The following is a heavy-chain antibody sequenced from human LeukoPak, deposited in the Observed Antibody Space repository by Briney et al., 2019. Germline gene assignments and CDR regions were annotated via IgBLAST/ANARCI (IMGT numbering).Heavy chain of an antibody. CDR1: GFTVSSNY. CDR2: IYSGGST. D-gene: IGHD3-16*02. CDR3: ARGGSRDYVWGSYRPDAFDI. J-gene: IGHJ3*02. V-gene: IGHV3-66*01. Sequence: GGSLRLSCAASGFTVSSNYMSWVRQAPGKGLEWVSVIYSGGSTYYADSVKGRFTISRDNSKNTLYLQMNSLRAEDTAVYYCARGGSRDYVWGSYRPDAFDIWGQGTMVTVSS.